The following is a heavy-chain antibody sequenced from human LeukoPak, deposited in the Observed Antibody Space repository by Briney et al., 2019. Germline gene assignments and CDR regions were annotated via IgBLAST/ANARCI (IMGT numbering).Heavy chain of an antibody. CDR1: GFTFSSYA. J-gene: IGHJ4*02. Sequence: GGSLRLSCAASGFTFSSYAMSWVRQAPGKGLEWVSAISGSGGSTYYADSVKGRFTISRDNSKNPLYLQMNSLRAEDTAVYYCAKLSYGGYYSVLDYWGQGTLVTVSS. V-gene: IGHV3-23*01. CDR2: ISGSGGST. D-gene: IGHD3-22*01. CDR3: AKLSYGGYYSVLDY.